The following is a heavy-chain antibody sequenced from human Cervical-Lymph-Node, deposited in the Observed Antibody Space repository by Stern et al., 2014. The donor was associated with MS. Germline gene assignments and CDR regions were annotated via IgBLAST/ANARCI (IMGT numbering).Heavy chain of an antibody. V-gene: IGHV1-18*04. D-gene: IGHD3-3*01. J-gene: IGHJ4*02. CDR3: ARGVIEGPQFVEWLVPYPIDY. CDR2: ICGFNGYT. Sequence: QVQLLQPGVEVKKPGASVKVSCKGSGYPFNTYGVSWVRQAPGQGLEWMGWICGFNGYTHYAKKVQGRVTMTTDTSTSTAYMDLRSLRSDDTAVYYCARGVIEGPQFVEWLVPYPIDYWGEGTLVTVSS. CDR1: GYPFNTYG.